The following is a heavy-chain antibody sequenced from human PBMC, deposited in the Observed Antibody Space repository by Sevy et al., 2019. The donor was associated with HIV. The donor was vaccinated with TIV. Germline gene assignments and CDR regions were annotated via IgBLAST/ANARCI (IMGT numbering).Heavy chain of an antibody. D-gene: IGHD6-13*01. CDR1: GFTFSSFA. V-gene: IGHV3-23*01. Sequence: GGSLRLSCAASGFTFSSFAMSWVRQVPGKGLEWVLSINGRGGSTYYADSVKGRVTLSRDNSKNTLFLQMDSLRAEDTAIYYCARPTPRIAASSAAFFDYWGQGTLVTVSS. CDR3: ARPTPRIAASSAAFFDY. J-gene: IGHJ4*02. CDR2: INGRGGST.